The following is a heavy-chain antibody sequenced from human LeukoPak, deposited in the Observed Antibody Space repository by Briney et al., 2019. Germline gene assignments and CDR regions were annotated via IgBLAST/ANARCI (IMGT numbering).Heavy chain of an antibody. D-gene: IGHD1-26*01. CDR3: ASSVGSTDY. CDR1: GGSISSGNYY. Sequence: SQTLSLTCTVSGGSISSGNYYWSWIRQSPGKGLEWIGEINHRGSTNLNPSLKSRVTLSVDTSKHQFSLKLTSVTAADAAVYYCASSVGSTDYWGQGTLVTVSS. CDR2: INHRGST. J-gene: IGHJ4*02. V-gene: IGHV4-30-4*01.